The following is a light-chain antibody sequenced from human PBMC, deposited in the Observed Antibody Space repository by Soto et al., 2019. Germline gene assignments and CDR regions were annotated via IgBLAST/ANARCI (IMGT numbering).Light chain of an antibody. CDR1: QSISSW. CDR3: QQYNSYPLT. V-gene: IGKV1-5*03. Sequence: DIQMTQSPSTLSASAGDRVTITCRASQSISSWLAWYQQKPGKAPKLLIHEASSLESGVPSRFSGSGSETEFTLTISSLHPDDFATYYCQQYNSYPLTFGGGTKVEIK. CDR2: EAS. J-gene: IGKJ4*02.